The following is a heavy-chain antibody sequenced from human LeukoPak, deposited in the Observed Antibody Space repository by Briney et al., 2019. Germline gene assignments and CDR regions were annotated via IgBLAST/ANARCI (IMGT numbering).Heavy chain of an antibody. CDR2: INPNSGDT. D-gene: IGHD4-17*01. Sequence: ASVKVSCKASGYTFTGYYMHWVRQAPGQGLEWMGWINPNSGDTKYAQKFQGRVTMTRDTSISTAYMELIRLSSDDTAVYYCASTNDYGDFVYFQHWGQGTLVTVSS. J-gene: IGHJ1*01. V-gene: IGHV1-2*02. CDR3: ASTNDYGDFVYFQH. CDR1: GYTFTGYY.